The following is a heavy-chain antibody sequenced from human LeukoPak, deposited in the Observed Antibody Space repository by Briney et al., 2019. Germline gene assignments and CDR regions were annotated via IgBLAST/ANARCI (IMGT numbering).Heavy chain of an antibody. D-gene: IGHD6-19*01. CDR1: GLTPSRCG. CDR3: AARPTSAAVAPSDF. J-gene: IGHJ4*02. V-gene: IGHV3-23*01. CDR2: ISGSGDGT. Sequence: GGSLRFSCAASGLTPSRCGMSWVRQAPGKGLEWVSAISGSGDGTYYADSVKGRFTISRDNSKSMLYLEMNSLRAEDTATYYCAARPTSAAVAPSDFWGQGTLVTVSS.